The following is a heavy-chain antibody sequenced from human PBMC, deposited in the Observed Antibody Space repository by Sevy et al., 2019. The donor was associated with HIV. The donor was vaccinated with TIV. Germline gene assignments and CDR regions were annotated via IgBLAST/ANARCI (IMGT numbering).Heavy chain of an antibody. D-gene: IGHD3-3*01. Sequence: ASLKVSCKSTGYMFTDFYINWVRLAPGQGLEWVGWINPDNGDTDYGQKFQGRVTMTRETSLSSAYMELSSLRSDDTAIYYCARNLAIFGVQNGLDVWGQGTSVTVSS. V-gene: IGHV1-2*02. CDR2: INPDNGDT. CDR3: ARNLAIFGVQNGLDV. J-gene: IGHJ6*02. CDR1: GYMFTDFY.